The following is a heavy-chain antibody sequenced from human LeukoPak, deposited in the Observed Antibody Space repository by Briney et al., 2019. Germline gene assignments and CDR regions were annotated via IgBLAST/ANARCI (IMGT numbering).Heavy chain of an antibody. V-gene: IGHV1-18*01. D-gene: IGHD3-16*02. CDR2: ISAYNGNT. CDR3: ARDFHSAHVWLRLGELSKFDY. Sequence: ASVKVSCKASRYTFTSYGISWVRQAPGHGLEWLGWISAYNGNTNYAQKLQGRVTMTTDTSTSTASMELRSLRSDDTAVYYCARDFHSAHVWLRLGELSKFDYWGQGTLVTVSS. CDR1: RYTFTSYG. J-gene: IGHJ4*02.